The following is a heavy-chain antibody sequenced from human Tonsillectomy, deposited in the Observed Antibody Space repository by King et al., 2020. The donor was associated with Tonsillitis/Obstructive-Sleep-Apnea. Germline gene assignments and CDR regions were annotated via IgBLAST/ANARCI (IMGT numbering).Heavy chain of an antibody. V-gene: IGHV2-5*02. J-gene: IGHJ4*02. CDR3: AHRGVAGSMFY. D-gene: IGHD6-19*01. CDR2: IYCDDVK. Sequence: TLKESGPTLVKPTQTLTLTCTFSGFSLSTSGVGGGWVRQPPGKAPEWLALIYCDDVKRYSPSLKSRLTITKDTSKNQVVLTMTNMDPVDTATYYCAHRGVAGSMFYWGQGTLVTVSS. CDR1: GFSLSTSGVG.